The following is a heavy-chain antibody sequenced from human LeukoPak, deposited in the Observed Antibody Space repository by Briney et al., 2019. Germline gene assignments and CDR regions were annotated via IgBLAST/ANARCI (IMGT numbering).Heavy chain of an antibody. CDR3: ARGFQWELPYYFVY. CDR2: INPNSGGT. J-gene: IGHJ4*02. CDR1: GYTFTGYY. Sequence: ASVKVSCKASGYTFTGYYMHRERQAPGQALEWMGWINPNSGGTNYAQKFQGRVTRTRDTSISTTYMELSRLRSDDTAVYYCARGFQWELPYYFVYWGEGTLVTVSS. V-gene: IGHV1-2*02. D-gene: IGHD1-26*01.